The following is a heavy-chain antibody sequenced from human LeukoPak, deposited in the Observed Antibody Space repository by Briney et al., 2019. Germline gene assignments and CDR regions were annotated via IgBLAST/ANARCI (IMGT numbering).Heavy chain of an antibody. V-gene: IGHV3-23*01. CDR2: INGSGGST. CDR1: GFAFSSYA. Sequence: TGGSLRLSCAASGFAFSSYAMSWVRQAPGKGLEWVLDINGSGGSTHYADSVKGRFTISRDNSKNTLSLQMNSLRAEDTAVYYCAKESDIRGWYGVDYWAREPWSPSPQ. CDR3: AKESDIRGWYGVDY. J-gene: IGHJ4*02. D-gene: IGHD6-19*01.